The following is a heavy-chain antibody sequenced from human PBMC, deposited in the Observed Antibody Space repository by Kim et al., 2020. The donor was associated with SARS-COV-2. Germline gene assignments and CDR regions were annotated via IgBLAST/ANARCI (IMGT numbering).Heavy chain of an antibody. CDR3: ARDRFDFVVDYYYGMDV. D-gene: IGHD3-10*01. V-gene: IGHV1-2*02. CDR2: INPNSGGT. CDR1: GYTFTGYY. Sequence: ASVKVSCKASGYTFTGYYMNWVRQAPGQGLEWMGWINPNSGGTNYAQKFQGRVTMTRDTSISTAYMELSRLRSDDTAVYYCARDRFDFVVDYYYGMDVWGQGTTVTVSS. J-gene: IGHJ6*02.